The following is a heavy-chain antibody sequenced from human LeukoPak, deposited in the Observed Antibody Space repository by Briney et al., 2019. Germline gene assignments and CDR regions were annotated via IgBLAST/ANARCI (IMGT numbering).Heavy chain of an antibody. CDR3: ARDPGYSSSFFRFDP. V-gene: IGHV4-59*12. J-gene: IGHJ5*02. CDR2: IYYSGST. CDR1: GGSISSYY. Sequence: PSETLSLTCTVSGGSISSYYWSWIRQPPGKGLEWIGYIYYSGSTNYNPSLKSRVTIPVDTSKNQFSLKLSSVTAADTAVYYCARDPGYSSSFFRFDPWGQGTLVTVSS. D-gene: IGHD6-13*01.